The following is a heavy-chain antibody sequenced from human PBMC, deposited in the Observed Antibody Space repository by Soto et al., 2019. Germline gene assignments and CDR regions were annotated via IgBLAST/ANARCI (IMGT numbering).Heavy chain of an antibody. V-gene: IGHV3-23*01. CDR1: GFAFSNYA. Sequence: EVQLLESGGDLVQPGGSLRLSCAASGFAFSNYAMNWVRQAPGKGLEWVSVISGGGGTTYYADSVKGRFTISRDNSKKTLYLQMSSLRGDDTALYYCAKEWSQGYYFDYWGQGTLVIVSS. CDR2: ISGGGGTT. CDR3: AKEWSQGYYFDY. D-gene: IGHD2-15*01. J-gene: IGHJ4*02.